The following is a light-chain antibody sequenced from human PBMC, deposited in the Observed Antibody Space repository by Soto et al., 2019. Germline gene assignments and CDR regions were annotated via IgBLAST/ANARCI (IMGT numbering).Light chain of an antibody. CDR2: GAS. CDR1: QSVSSNF. V-gene: IGKV3D-20*02. Sequence: EIVLTQSPGTLSLSPGERATLSCRASQSVSSNFLAWYQEKPGQAPRLLISGASSRATGIPDRFSGSGSGTDFTLTISRLEPEDFAVYYCQHRMNWPLTFGQGTRLEI. CDR3: QHRMNWPLT. J-gene: IGKJ5*01.